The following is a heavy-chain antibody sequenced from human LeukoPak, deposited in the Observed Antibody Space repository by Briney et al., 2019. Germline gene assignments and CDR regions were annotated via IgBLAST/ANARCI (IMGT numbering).Heavy chain of an antibody. Sequence: PSETLSLTCTVSGGSISSSSYYWGWIRQPPGKGLEWIGSIYYSGSTYYNPSLKSRVTISVDTSKNQFSLKLSSVTAADTAVYYCARRTILGYNWFDPWGQGTLVTVSS. V-gene: IGHV4-39*01. CDR3: ARRTILGYNWFDP. D-gene: IGHD3-3*01. J-gene: IGHJ5*02. CDR2: IYYSGST. CDR1: GGSISSSSYY.